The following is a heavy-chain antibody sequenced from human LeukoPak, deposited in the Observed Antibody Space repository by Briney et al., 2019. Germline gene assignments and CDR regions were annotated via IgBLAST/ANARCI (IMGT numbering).Heavy chain of an antibody. CDR2: IYYSGST. D-gene: IGHD1-7*01. V-gene: IGHV4-59*01. Sequence: SETLSLTCAVSGASISNYHWSWIRQPPGRGLEWIGYIYYSGSTTYNPSLKSRVTISVDTSKNQFSVKLSSVTAADTAVYYCAREWNYVIDSWGQGTLVTVSS. CDR1: GASISNYH. CDR3: AREWNYVIDS. J-gene: IGHJ5*01.